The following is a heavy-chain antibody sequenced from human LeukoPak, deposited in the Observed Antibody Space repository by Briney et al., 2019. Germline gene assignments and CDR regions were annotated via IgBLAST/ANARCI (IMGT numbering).Heavy chain of an antibody. CDR1: GGTFSSYA. V-gene: IGHV1-69*05. D-gene: IGHD4-23*01. Sequence: SVKVSCRASGGTFSSYAISWVRQAPGQGLEWMGGIIPIFGTANYAQKFQGRVTITTDESTSTAYMELSSLRSEDTAVYYCATTYDYGGNSGALDYWGQGTLVTVSS. CDR2: IIPIFGTA. CDR3: ATTYDYGGNSGALDY. J-gene: IGHJ4*02.